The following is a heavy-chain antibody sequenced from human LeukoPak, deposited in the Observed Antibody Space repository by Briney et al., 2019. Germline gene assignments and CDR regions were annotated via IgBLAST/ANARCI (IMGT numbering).Heavy chain of an antibody. V-gene: IGHV3-7*01. CDR3: ARVKQQLVRLLGRDTTYYYYYYMDV. CDR1: GFTLNKYC. Sequence: GGSLRLSCAASGFTLNKYCMSWVRQAAGKGLEWVANIKQDGSEKHYVDSVKGRFTISIDNAKTSLFLQMNSLRLEDTAVYYCARVKQQLVRLLGRDTTYYYYYYMDVWGKGTTVTVSS. CDR2: IKQDGSEK. D-gene: IGHD6-13*01. J-gene: IGHJ6*03.